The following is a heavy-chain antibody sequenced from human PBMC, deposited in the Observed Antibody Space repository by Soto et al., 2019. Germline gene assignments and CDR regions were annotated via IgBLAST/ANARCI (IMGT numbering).Heavy chain of an antibody. Sequence: EVQLVESGGDLVKPGGSLRLSCAASGFSFSSYTMDWVRQAPGKGLEWVSSISRSSDYIYYADSVKDRFTVSRDNAENSLSLKMNSLRAEDTAVYYCARVVRDYSGGVIPDYWGQGTLVTVSS. J-gene: IGHJ4*02. CDR3: ARVVRDYSGGVIPDY. D-gene: IGHD4-4*01. V-gene: IGHV3-21*01. CDR1: GFSFSSYT. CDR2: ISRSSDYI.